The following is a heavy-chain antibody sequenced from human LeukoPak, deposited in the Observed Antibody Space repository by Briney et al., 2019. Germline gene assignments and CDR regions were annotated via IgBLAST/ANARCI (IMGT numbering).Heavy chain of an antibody. CDR1: GFTFDDYG. CDR3: ARVALPDYYDSSGYYYYFDY. V-gene: IGHV3-21*01. D-gene: IGHD3-22*01. CDR2: ISSSSSYI. Sequence: GGSLRLSCAASGFTFDDYGMSWVRQAPGKGLEWVSSISSSSSYIYYADSVKGRFTISRDNAKNSLYLQMNSLRAEDTAVYYCARVALPDYYDSSGYYYYFDYWGQGTLVTVSS. J-gene: IGHJ4*02.